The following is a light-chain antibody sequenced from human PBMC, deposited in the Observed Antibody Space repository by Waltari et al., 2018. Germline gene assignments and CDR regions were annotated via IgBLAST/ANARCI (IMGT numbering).Light chain of an antibody. J-gene: IGLJ2*01. CDR2: DVN. Sequence: QSALTQPASVSGSPGQSITISCSGSTIDIGSYNYVFWYQQHPGKAPKLIIFDVNRRPSGVSNRFSGSKSGLTASLTISGLQAEDEAEYYCSSYTGSSALVVFGGGTKLSVL. CDR3: SSYTGSSALVV. V-gene: IGLV2-14*03. CDR1: TIDIGSYNY.